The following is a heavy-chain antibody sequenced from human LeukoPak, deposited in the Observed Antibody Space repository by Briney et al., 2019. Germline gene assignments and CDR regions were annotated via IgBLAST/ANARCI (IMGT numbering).Heavy chain of an antibody. D-gene: IGHD2-2*01. V-gene: IGHV1-2*06. J-gene: IGHJ5*02. Sequence: GASVNVSCKASEYTFTGYYMQWVRQAPGQGLEWMGRINPNSGGTNYAQQFQGRVTMTRDTSISTAYMELSRLRSDDTAVYYCARGPPLKYCSNTNCKPTFDPWGQGTLVTVSS. CDR1: EYTFTGYY. CDR2: INPNSGGT. CDR3: ARGPPLKYCSNTNCKPTFDP.